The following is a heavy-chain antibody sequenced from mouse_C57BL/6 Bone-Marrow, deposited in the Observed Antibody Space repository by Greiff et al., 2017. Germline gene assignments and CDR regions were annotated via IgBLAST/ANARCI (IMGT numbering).Heavy chain of an antibody. V-gene: IGHV1-42*01. CDR1: GYSFTGYY. CDR3: YSNLYYFDY. CDR2: INPSTGGT. D-gene: IGHD2-5*01. J-gene: IGHJ2*01. Sequence: EVKLMESGPELVKPGASVKISCKASGYSFTGYYMNWVKQSPEKSLEWIGEINPSTGGTTYNQKFKAKATLTVDKSSSTAYMQLKSLTSEDSAVYYCYSNLYYFDYWGQGTTLTVSS.